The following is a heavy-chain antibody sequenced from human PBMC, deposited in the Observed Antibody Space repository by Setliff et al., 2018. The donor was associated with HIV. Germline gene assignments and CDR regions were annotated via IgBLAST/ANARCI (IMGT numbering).Heavy chain of an antibody. CDR2: ISSSSSTI. CDR3: ARDDRWVYNDYLDY. CDR1: GFTFSSYS. V-gene: IGHV3-48*01. J-gene: IGHJ4*02. D-gene: IGHD3-10*01. Sequence: QAGGSLRLSCAASGFTFSSYSMNWVRQAPGKGLEWVSYISSSSSTIYYADSVKGRFTISRDNSKNTLYLQVNSLRTEDTAVYFCARDDRWVYNDYLDYWGQGTLVTVSS.